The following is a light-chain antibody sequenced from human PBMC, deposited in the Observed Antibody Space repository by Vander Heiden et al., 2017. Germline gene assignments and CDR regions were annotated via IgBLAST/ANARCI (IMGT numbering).Light chain of an antibody. CDR1: QDISNY. CDR2: DAS. CDR3: QQDDNLPQA. Sequence: DIQMTQSPSPLSASVGARVTITCQASQDISNYLNWYQQKPGKAPKLLIYDASNLETGVPSRFSGSGSGTDFTFTISSLQPEDIATYYCQQDDNLPQAFGGGTKVEIK. J-gene: IGKJ4*01. V-gene: IGKV1-33*01.